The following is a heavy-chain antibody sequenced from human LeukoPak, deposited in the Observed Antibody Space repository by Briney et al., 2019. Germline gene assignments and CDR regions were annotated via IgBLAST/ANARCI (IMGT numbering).Heavy chain of an antibody. CDR1: GFTFSSNW. CDR3: ARGPGSGGGYYVGDF. Sequence: GGSLRLSCAPSGFTFSSNWMSWVRHTPGRGLDWVTNIKPDGSAEYYAASVKGRFTVSRDNAKNTLYLQMNSLRAEDTAVYYCARGPGSGGGYYVGDFWGQGTLVTVSS. CDR2: IKPDGSAE. J-gene: IGHJ4*02. D-gene: IGHD1-26*01. V-gene: IGHV3-7*01.